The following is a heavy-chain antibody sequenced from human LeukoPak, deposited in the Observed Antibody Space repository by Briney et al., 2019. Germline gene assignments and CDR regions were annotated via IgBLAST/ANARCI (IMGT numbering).Heavy chain of an antibody. CDR2: TYYRSKWYN. CDR1: GDSVSSSSAA. D-gene: IGHD6-19*01. Sequence: SQTLSLTCAISGDSVSSSSAAWNWIRQSPSRGLEWLGRTYYRSKWYNDYAVSVKSRITINPDTSKNQFSLQLNSVTPEDTAVYYCARRRIAVAGTQGYYYYYGMDVWGQGTTVTVSS. CDR3: ARRRIAVAGTQGYYYYYGMDV. V-gene: IGHV6-1*01. J-gene: IGHJ6*02.